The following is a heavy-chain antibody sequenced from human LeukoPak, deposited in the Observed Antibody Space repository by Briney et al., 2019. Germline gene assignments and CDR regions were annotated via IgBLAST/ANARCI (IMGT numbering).Heavy chain of an antibody. J-gene: IGHJ5*02. Sequence: SETLSLTCTVSGGSISSYYWSWIRQPPGKGLEWIGYIYTSGSTNYNPSLKSRVTISVDTSKNQFSLKLSSVTAADTAVYYCARRGPGDSGSYHLWGQGTLVTVSS. V-gene: IGHV4-4*09. CDR2: IYTSGST. CDR1: GGSISSYY. D-gene: IGHD1-26*01. CDR3: ARRGPGDSGSYHL.